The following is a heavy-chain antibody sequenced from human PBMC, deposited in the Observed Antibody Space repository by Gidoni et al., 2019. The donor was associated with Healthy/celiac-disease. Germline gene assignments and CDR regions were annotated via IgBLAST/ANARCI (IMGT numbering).Heavy chain of an antibody. Sequence: EVQLVESGGGLVKPGGSLRLSCAASGFTFSSYSMTWVRQAPGKGLEWVSSISSSSSYIYYADSVKGRFTISRDNAKNSLYLQMNSLRAEDTAVYYCARDRGAPSYYDILTGYTPPFDYWGQGTLVTVSS. V-gene: IGHV3-21*01. CDR3: ARDRGAPSYYDILTGYTPPFDY. CDR2: ISSSSSYI. J-gene: IGHJ4*02. D-gene: IGHD3-9*01. CDR1: GFTFSSYS.